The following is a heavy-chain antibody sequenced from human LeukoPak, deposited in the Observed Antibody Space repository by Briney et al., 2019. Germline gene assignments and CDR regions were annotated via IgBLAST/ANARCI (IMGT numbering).Heavy chain of an antibody. CDR1: GFTFSRYG. CDR3: ARAQRVDSSGYYYDAFDI. CDR2: IWYDGSNK. D-gene: IGHD3-22*01. V-gene: IGHV3-33*01. Sequence: GGSLRLSCAASGFTFSRYGMHGVPDAPGKGREWVADIWYDGSNKYYADSVKGRFTISRDNSKNTLYLQMNSLSAEDRAVYYCARAQRVDSSGYYYDAFDIWGQGTMVTVSS. J-gene: IGHJ3*02.